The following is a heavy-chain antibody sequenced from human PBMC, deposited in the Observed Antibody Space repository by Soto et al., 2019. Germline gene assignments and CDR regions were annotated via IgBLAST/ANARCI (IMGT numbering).Heavy chain of an antibody. Sequence: QVQLQESGPGLVKPSQTLSLTCTVSGDSIISSGYYWSWVRQHPGRGLEWIGNIYYGGSGHYNPDLSTRIPMTVDASRHQFSLTLSFVTAADTAVYYCARLFNYYADTSGYAGYYFANGGQGSLVTVSS. CDR3: ARLFNYYADTSGYAGYYFAN. CDR2: IYYGGSG. D-gene: IGHD3-22*01. CDR1: GDSIISSGYY. J-gene: IGHJ4*02. V-gene: IGHV4-31*03.